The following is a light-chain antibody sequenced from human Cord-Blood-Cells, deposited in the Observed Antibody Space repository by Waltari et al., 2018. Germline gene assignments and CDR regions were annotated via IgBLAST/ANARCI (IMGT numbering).Light chain of an antibody. CDR2: WAS. Sequence: DIVMTQSPDSLAVSLCERATINRKSSQSVLYSSNNKNYLTWYQQKPGQPPKLLIYWASTREAGVPDRFSGSGSGTDFTLTISSLQAEDVAVYYCQQYYSTPFTFGPGTKVDIK. CDR1: QSVLYSSNNKNY. CDR3: QQYYSTPFT. V-gene: IGKV4-1*01. J-gene: IGKJ3*01.